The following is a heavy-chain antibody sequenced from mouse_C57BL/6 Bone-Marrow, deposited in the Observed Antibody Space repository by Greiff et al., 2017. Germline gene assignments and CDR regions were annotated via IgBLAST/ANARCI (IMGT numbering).Heavy chain of an antibody. V-gene: IGHV6-6*01. D-gene: IGHD1-1*01. CDR3: TAIYYYGSSLYY. CDR2: IRNKANNHAT. Sequence: EVKLQESGGGLVQPGGSMKLSCAASGFTFSDAWMDWVRQSPETGLEWVAEIRNKANNHATYYAASVKGRLTISRDDSKSSVYLPMNSLRAEDTGIYYCTAIYYYGSSLYYWGQGTTLTVSS. J-gene: IGHJ2*01. CDR1: GFTFSDAW.